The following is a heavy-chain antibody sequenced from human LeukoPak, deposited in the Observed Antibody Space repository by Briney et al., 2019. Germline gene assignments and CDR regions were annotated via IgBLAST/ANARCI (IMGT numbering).Heavy chain of an antibody. CDR3: ARVGPGGDIVVVPAAIPGHFDY. J-gene: IGHJ4*02. CDR1: GGSISSYY. V-gene: IGHV4-59*12. CDR2: IYYSGST. D-gene: IGHD2-2*02. Sequence: SETLSLTCTVSGGSISSYYWSWIRQPPGKGLEWIGYIYYSGSTNYNPSLKSRVTISVDTSKNQFSLKLSSGTAADTAVYYCARVGPGGDIVVVPAAIPGHFDYWGQGTLVTVPS.